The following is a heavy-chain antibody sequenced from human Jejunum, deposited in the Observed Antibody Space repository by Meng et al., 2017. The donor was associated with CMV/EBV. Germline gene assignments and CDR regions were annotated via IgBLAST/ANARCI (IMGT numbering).Heavy chain of an antibody. Sequence: GFTFRTYPMAWVRQAPGKGLEWVSGITDSGGSTNYADSVKGRFTISRDNSKNTTDLEMRSLSAADTAVYYCVRDRYLLPNYHFTAWGQGTLVTVSS. CDR2: ITDSGGST. J-gene: IGHJ5*02. CDR3: VRDRYLLPNYHFTA. D-gene: IGHD2/OR15-2a*01. V-gene: IGHV3-23*01. CDR1: GFTFRTYP.